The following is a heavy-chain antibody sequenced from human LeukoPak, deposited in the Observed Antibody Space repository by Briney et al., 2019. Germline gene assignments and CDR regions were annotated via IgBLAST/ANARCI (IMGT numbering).Heavy chain of an antibody. CDR1: GFTFSSYG. V-gene: IGHV3-30*02. D-gene: IGHD2-2*02. CDR2: LRNGGNKK. J-gene: IGHJ4*02. Sequence: PGGSLRLSCAASGFTFSSYGMRWVRQAPGKGLEWVAFLRNGGNKKYYEDSVKGRFTISRDNSKTTFFLQINSLRPGATAVYYCARVDPPYLLYPPPIPEYWGQGTLVTVSS. CDR3: ARVDPPYLLYPPPIPEY.